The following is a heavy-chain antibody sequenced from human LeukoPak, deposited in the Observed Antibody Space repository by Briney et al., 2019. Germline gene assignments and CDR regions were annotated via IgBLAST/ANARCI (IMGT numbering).Heavy chain of an antibody. V-gene: IGHV3-33*06. CDR3: AKDMVRGVSYYYYMDV. D-gene: IGHD3-10*01. Sequence: GGSLRLSCAACGFTFSSYGMHWVRQPPGKGLEWVAVIWYDGNNKYYADSVKGRFTIYRDNSKNTLYLQMNNLRAEDTAVYYCAKDMVRGVSYYYYMDVWGKGTTVTVSS. CDR1: GFTFSSYG. CDR2: IWYDGNNK. J-gene: IGHJ6*03.